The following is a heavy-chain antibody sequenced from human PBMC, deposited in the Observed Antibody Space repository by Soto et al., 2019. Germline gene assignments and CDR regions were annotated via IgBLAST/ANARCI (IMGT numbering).Heavy chain of an antibody. J-gene: IGHJ6*02. V-gene: IGHV4-31*03. CDR1: GGSINSGDYY. D-gene: IGHD2-2*01. CDR3: GRDCSSTSCYAEGNYDMDV. Sequence: SETLSLTCTVSGGSINSGDYYWSWIRQHPGKGLGWIGYIYYNGYAYYNPSLKSRVTMSIDTSTNQFSLKLSSVTAADTAVYYCGRDCSSTSCYAEGNYDMDVWGQGTTVTVSS. CDR2: IYYNGYA.